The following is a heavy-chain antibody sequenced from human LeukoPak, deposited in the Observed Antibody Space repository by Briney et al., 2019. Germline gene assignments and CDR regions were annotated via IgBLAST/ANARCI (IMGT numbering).Heavy chain of an antibody. Sequence: SVKVSCRASGGTFSSYAISWVRQAPGQGLEWMGRIIPILGIANYAQKFQGRVTITADKSTSTAYMELSSLRSEDTAVYYCARDSNHVLRYFDWSRGAFDIWGQGTMVTVSS. V-gene: IGHV1-69*04. CDR2: IIPILGIA. J-gene: IGHJ3*02. CDR3: ARDSNHVLRYFDWSRGAFDI. CDR1: GGTFSSYA. D-gene: IGHD3-9*01.